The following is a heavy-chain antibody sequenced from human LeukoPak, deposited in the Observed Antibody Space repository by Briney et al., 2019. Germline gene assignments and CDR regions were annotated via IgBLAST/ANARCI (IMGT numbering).Heavy chain of an antibody. CDR2: IYYSGST. V-gene: IGHV4-59*12. Sequence: SETLSLTCTVPGGSISSYYWSWIRQPPGKGLEWIGYIYYSGSTNYNPSLKSRVTISVDTSKNQSSLKLSSVTAADTAVYYCARDWGARGAGGRGDYWGQGTLVTVSS. CDR1: GGSISSYY. J-gene: IGHJ4*02. D-gene: IGHD3-10*01. CDR3: ARDWGARGAGGRGDY.